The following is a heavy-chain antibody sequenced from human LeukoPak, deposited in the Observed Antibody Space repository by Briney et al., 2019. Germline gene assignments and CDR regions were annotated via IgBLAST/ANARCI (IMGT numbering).Heavy chain of an antibody. CDR2: ISWNSGSI. V-gene: IGHV3-9*01. J-gene: IGHJ4*02. CDR3: AKGSYCSGGSCYPIAYFDY. Sequence: PGRSLRLSCAASGFTFDDYAMHWVRQAPGKGLEWVSGISWNSGSIGYADSVKGRFTISRDNAKNSLYLQMNSLRAEDTALYYCAKGSYCSGGSCYPIAYFDYWGQGTLVTVSS. D-gene: IGHD2-15*01. CDR1: GFTFDDYA.